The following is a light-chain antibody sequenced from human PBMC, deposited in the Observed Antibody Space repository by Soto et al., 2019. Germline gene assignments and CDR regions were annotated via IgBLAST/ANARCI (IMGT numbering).Light chain of an antibody. V-gene: IGLV4-69*01. CDR3: QTSGSGIVV. Sequence: QPVLTQSPSASASLGASVKLTCTLSSGHSNYAIAWHQQQSEKGPRYLMKLNSDGSHSKGDGIPDRFSGSSSGAERYLTISSLESEDEADYYCQTSGSGIVVFGGGTKVTVL. CDR1: SGHSNYA. CDR2: LNSDGSH. J-gene: IGLJ2*01.